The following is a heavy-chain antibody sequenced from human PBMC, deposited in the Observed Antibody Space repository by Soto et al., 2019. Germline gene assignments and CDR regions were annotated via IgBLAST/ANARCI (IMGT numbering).Heavy chain of an antibody. V-gene: IGHV1-69*06. CDR3: ARDEIAVANRVGMDV. D-gene: IGHD6-19*01. Sequence: QMQLVQSGAEVKKPGSSVKVSCKASGGAFRSYTISWVRQAPGQGLEWMGGITPIFGAANYAQKLEGSVTISADKSTTTAYMELSNLTSEDTAVYYCARDEIAVANRVGMDVWGQGTTVIVSS. CDR1: GGAFRSYT. J-gene: IGHJ6*02. CDR2: ITPIFGAA.